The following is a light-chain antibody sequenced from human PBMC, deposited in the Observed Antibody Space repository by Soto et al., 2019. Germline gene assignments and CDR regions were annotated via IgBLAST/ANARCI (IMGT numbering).Light chain of an antibody. CDR1: QCVRRTY. J-gene: IGKJ3*01. V-gene: IGKV3-20*01. Sequence: EIVLTQSPGTLSLAPGERATLSCRASQCVRRTYLAWYQQKPGQAPRHLIYGASSMATGVPHRFSGSWSGTGFTRTISTLEPEDFAIYYCQQYDGSSLFTCCPGTKVDVK. CDR3: QQYDGSSLFT. CDR2: GAS.